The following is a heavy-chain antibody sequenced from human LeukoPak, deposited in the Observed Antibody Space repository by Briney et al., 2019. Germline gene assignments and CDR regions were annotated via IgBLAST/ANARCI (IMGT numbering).Heavy chain of an antibody. V-gene: IGHV4-34*01. D-gene: IGHD1-26*01. CDR1: GGSFSGYY. CDR3: ARENSGSYRGLDY. J-gene: IGHJ4*02. CDR2: INHSGST. Sequence: PSETLSLPCAVYGGSFSGYYWSWIRQPPGKGLEWIGEINHSGSTNYNPSLKSRVTISVDTSKNQFSLKLSSVTAADTAVYYCARENSGSYRGLDYWGQGTLVTVSS.